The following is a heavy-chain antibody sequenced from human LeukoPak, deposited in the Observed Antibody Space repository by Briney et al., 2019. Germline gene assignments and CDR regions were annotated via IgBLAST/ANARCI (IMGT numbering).Heavy chain of an antibody. CDR2: IYYSGST. Sequence: PSETLSLTCTVSGGSISSGGYYWSWIRQPPGKGLEWIGYIYYSGSTNYNPSLKSRVTISVDTSKNQFSLKLSSVTAADTAVYYCARGYGSGSYYGSWGQGTLVTVSS. CDR3: ARGYGSGSYYGS. V-gene: IGHV4-61*08. D-gene: IGHD3-10*01. J-gene: IGHJ4*02. CDR1: GGSISSGGYY.